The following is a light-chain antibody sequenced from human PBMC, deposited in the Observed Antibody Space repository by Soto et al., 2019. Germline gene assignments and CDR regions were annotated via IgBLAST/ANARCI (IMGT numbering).Light chain of an antibody. CDR1: VLEKKY. CDR2: RNS. Sequence: SYELTQPSSVSVSPGQTARITCSGDVLEKKYARWFQQKPGQAPVMVIYRNSERPSGIPERFSGSSSGPTVTLTISGAQVEDEADYYCYSAADKNRVFGGGTQPTVL. CDR3: YSAADKNRV. J-gene: IGLJ3*02. V-gene: IGLV3-27*01.